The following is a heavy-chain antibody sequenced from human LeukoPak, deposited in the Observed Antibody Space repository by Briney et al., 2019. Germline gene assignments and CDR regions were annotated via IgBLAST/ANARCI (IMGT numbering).Heavy chain of an antibody. CDR2: IISDGSST. CDR1: GFTFSSYW. V-gene: IGHV3-74*01. CDR3: ARGPWGGSGFDY. J-gene: IGHJ4*02. D-gene: IGHD3-10*01. Sequence: QSGGSLRLSCAASGFTFSSYWMHWVRQAPGKGLVWVSRIISDGSSTSYADSVKGRFTISRDNAKNTLYLQMNSLRAEDTAVYYCARGPWGGSGFDYWGQGTLVTVSS.